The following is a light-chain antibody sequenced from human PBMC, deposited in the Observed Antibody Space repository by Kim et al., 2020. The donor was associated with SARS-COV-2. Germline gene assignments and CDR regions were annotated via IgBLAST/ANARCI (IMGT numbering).Light chain of an antibody. CDR3: QQGT. CDR1: QDISNY. V-gene: IGKV1-33*01. CDR2: DAS. Sequence: DIQMTQSPSSLSASVGDRVTITCQASQDISNYLNWYQQKPGKAPKLLIYDASNLETGVPSRFSGSGSGTDFTFTISSLQPEDIATYYCQQGTFGQGTKLEI. J-gene: IGKJ2*02.